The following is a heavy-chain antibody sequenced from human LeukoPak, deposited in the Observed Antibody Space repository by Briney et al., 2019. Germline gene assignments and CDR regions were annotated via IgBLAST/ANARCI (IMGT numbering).Heavy chain of an antibody. D-gene: IGHD3-10*01. CDR1: GGSIRSYY. CDR3: ARTYGSGTPRYYGMDV. J-gene: IGHJ6*02. CDR2: IYDNGNT. Sequence: SETLSLTCTVSGGSIRSYYWSWIRQPPGKGLEWIGYIYDNGNTNYNPSLNSRLTLSLDRSKNLLSLRLRSVTAADTAVYYCARTYGSGTPRYYGMDVWGQGTTVTVSS. V-gene: IGHV4-59*01.